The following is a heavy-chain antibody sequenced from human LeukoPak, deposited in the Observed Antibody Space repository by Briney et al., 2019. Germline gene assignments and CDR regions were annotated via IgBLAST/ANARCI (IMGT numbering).Heavy chain of an antibody. D-gene: IGHD1-26*01. J-gene: IGHJ3*02. CDR2: INHSGST. Sequence: PSETLSLTCTVSGGSISSGGYYWSWIRQPPGKGLEWIGEINHSGSTNYNPSLKSRVTISVDTSKNQFSLKLSSVTAADTAVYYCARGLRSYYTKDAFDIWGQGTMVTVSS. CDR3: ARGLRSYYTKDAFDI. V-gene: IGHV4-39*07. CDR1: GGSISSGGYY.